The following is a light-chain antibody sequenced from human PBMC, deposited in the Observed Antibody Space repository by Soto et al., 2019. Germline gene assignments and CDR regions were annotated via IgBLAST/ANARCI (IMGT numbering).Light chain of an antibody. CDR3: PEYVTSPPP. V-gene: IGKV3-20*01. J-gene: IGKJ1*01. CDR2: DAS. CDR1: QSVSSY. Sequence: IRLTQSPATLSLSPGERATLSCRASQSVSSYLAWYQQKPGQAPRLLIYDASNRATGIPDRFSGSGSGTDFTLTISRLEPEDFAGYYCPEYVTSPPPFGQGAKV.